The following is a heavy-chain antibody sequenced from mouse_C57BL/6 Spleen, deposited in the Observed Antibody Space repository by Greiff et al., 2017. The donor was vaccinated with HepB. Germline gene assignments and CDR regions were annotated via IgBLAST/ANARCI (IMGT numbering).Heavy chain of an antibody. CDR3: AREEIYYGNPFAY. V-gene: IGHV1-53*01. D-gene: IGHD2-1*01. CDR2: INPSNGGT. J-gene: IGHJ3*01. Sequence: QVHVKQPGTELVKPGASVKLSCKASGYTFTSYWMHWVKQRPGQGLEWIGNINPSNGGTNYNEKFKSKATLTVDKSSSTAYMQLSSLTSEDSAVYYCAREEIYYGNPFAYWGQGTLVTVSA. CDR1: GYTFTSYW.